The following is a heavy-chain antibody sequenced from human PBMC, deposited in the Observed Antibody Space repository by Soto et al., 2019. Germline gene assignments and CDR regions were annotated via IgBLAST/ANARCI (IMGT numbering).Heavy chain of an antibody. D-gene: IGHD2-15*01. CDR1: GYSFTSYW. CDR2: IYPGDSDT. Sequence: EEPLKISCKGSGYSFTSYWIGWVRQMPGKGLEWMGIIYPGDSDTRYSPSFQGQVTISADKSISTAYLQWSSLKASDTAMYYCARPGYCSGGSCYRNYYGMDDWGQGTTFTV. J-gene: IGHJ6*01. V-gene: IGHV5-51*01. CDR3: ARPGYCSGGSCYRNYYGMDD.